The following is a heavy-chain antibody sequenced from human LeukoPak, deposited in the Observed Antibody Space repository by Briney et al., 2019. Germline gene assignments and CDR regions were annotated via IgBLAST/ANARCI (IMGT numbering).Heavy chain of an antibody. Sequence: PSEILSLTCAVYGGSFSGYYWSWIRQPPGKGLEWIGEINHSGSTNYNPSLKSRVTISVDTSKNQFSLKLSSVTAADTAVYYCARGSRIQLGAFDIWGQGTMVTVSS. CDR1: GGSFSGYY. J-gene: IGHJ3*02. CDR3: ARGSRIQLGAFDI. D-gene: IGHD5-18*01. CDR2: INHSGST. V-gene: IGHV4-34*01.